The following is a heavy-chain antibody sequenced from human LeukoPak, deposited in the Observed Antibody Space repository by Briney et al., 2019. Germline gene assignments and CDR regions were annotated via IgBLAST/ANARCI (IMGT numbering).Heavy chain of an antibody. CDR1: GGSFSGYY. CDR3: AREGGLRYFGFDY. D-gene: IGHD3-9*01. V-gene: IGHV4-34*01. CDR2: INHSGST. Sequence: SETLSLTCAVYGGSFSGYYWSWIRQPPGKGLEWIGEINHSGSTNYNPSLKSRVTISVDTSKNQFSLKLSSVTAADTAVYYCAREGGLRYFGFDYWGQGTLVTVSS. J-gene: IGHJ4*02.